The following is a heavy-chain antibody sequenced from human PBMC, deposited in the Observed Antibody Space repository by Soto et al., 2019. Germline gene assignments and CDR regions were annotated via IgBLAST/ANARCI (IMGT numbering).Heavy chain of an antibody. J-gene: IGHJ5*02. CDR1: GGSISSYY. D-gene: IGHD2-2*01. V-gene: IGHV4-59*01. Sequence: SETLSLTCTVSGGSISSYYWSWIRQPPGKGLEWIGYIYYSGSTNYNPPLKSRVTISVDTSKNQFSLKLSSVTAADTAVYYCARDIVAVPAAKGRWFDPWGQGTLVTVS. CDR3: ARDIVAVPAAKGRWFDP. CDR2: IYYSGST.